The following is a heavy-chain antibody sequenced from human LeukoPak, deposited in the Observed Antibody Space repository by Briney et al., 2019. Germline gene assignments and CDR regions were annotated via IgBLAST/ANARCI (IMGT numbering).Heavy chain of an antibody. CDR2: INPNSGGT. J-gene: IGHJ4*02. V-gene: IGHV1-2*02. CDR3: AREYCGGDCDSVPYYFDY. D-gene: IGHD2-21*02. Sequence: ASVKVSCKASRYTFTGFYMHWVRQAPRQGLEGMGWINPNSGGTNYAQKFQGRVSLTRDTSISTAYMELSRLRSDDTAVYYCAREYCGGDCDSVPYYFDYWGQGTLVTVSS. CDR1: RYTFTGFY.